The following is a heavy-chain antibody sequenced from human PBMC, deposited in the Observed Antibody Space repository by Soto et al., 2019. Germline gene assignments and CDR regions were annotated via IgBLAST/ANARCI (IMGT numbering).Heavy chain of an antibody. J-gene: IGHJ4*02. CDR1: GYTFTSYG. CDR3: ASGRSAGSSSGPFDY. D-gene: IGHD6-6*01. Sequence: ASVKVSCKASGYTFTSYGISWVRQAPGQGLEWMGWISAYNGNTNYAQKLQGRVTITRDTSASTAYMELSSLRSEDTAVYYCASGRSAGSSSGPFDYWGQGTLVNVSS. V-gene: IGHV1-18*01. CDR2: ISAYNGNT.